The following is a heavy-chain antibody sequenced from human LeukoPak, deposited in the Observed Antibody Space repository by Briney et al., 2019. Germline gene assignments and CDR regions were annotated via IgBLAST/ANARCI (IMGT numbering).Heavy chain of an antibody. Sequence: PGGSLRLSCAASGSTFSSYWMHWVRQAPGKGLVWVSRINSDGSGTSYADSVKGRFTISRDNVKNTLYLQMNSLRAEDTAVYYCAVAKAITMVRGAPRHFDNWGQGTLVTVSS. CDR3: AVAKAITMVRGAPRHFDN. V-gene: IGHV3-74*01. D-gene: IGHD3-10*01. CDR1: GSTFSSYW. CDR2: INSDGSGT. J-gene: IGHJ4*02.